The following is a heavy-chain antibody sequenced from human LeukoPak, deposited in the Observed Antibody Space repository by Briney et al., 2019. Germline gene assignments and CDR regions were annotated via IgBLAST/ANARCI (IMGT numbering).Heavy chain of an antibody. CDR1: GFTFSGSA. CDR3: TRQEMIVGATWTDY. CDR2: IRSKANSYAT. J-gene: IGHJ4*02. Sequence: PGGSLRLSCAASGFTFSGSAMHWVRQASGKGLEWVGRIRSKANSYATAYAASVKGRFTISRDDSKNTAYLQMNSLKTEDTAVYYCTRQEMIVGATWTDYWGQGTLVTVSS. V-gene: IGHV3-73*01. D-gene: IGHD1-26*01.